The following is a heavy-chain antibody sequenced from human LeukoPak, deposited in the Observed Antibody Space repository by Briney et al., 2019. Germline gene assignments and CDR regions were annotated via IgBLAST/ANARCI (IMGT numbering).Heavy chain of an antibody. CDR3: ARVIAVAGTGFDY. J-gene: IGHJ4*02. V-gene: IGHV3-7*04. Sequence: GGSLRLSCAASGFTFSSYWMSWVRQAPGKGLEWVANIKQDGSEKYYVDSVKGRFTISRDNTKNSLYLQMNSLRAEDTAVYYCARVIAVAGTGFDYWGQGTLVTVSS. D-gene: IGHD6-19*01. CDR1: GFTFSSYW. CDR2: IKQDGSEK.